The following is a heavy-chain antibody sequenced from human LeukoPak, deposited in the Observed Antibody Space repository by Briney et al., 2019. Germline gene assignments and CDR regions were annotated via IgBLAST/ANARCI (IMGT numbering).Heavy chain of an antibody. CDR1: GGSISSYY. D-gene: IGHD1-1*01. J-gene: IGHJ5*02. Sequence: PSETLSLTCTVSGGSISSYYWSWIRRPPGKGLEWIGYIYYSGSTNYNPSLKSRVTISVDTSKNQFSLKLNSVTAADTAVYYCARDPRGGTSRDNWFDPWGQGTLVTVSS. V-gene: IGHV4-59*01. CDR2: IYYSGST. CDR3: ARDPRGGTSRDNWFDP.